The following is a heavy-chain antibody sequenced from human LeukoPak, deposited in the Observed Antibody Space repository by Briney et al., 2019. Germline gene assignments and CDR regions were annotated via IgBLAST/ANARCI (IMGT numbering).Heavy chain of an antibody. CDR3: ARDMPPFWSGPSYTGEYFDY. V-gene: IGHV4-4*07. D-gene: IGHD3-3*01. CDR2: IYTSGST. J-gene: IGHJ4*02. Sequence: SETLSLTCTVSGGSISSYYWSWIRQPAGKGLEWIGRIYTSGSTNYNPSLKSRVTMSVDTSKNQFSLKLSSVTAADTAVYYCARDMPPFWSGPSYTGEYFDYWGQGTLVTVSS. CDR1: GGSISSYY.